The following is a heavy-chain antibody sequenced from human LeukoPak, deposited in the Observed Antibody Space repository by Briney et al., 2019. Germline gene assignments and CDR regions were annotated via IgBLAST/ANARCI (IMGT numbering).Heavy chain of an antibody. CDR1: GGSFSGYY. CDR2: INHSGST. D-gene: IGHD4/OR15-4a*01. CDR3: ARDRGPLGADY. J-gene: IGHJ4*02. V-gene: IGHV4-34*01. Sequence: SETLSLTCAVYGGSFSGYYWSWIRQPPGKGLEWIGEINHSGSTNYNPSLKSRVTISVDTSKNQFSLKLSSVTAADTAVYYCARDRGPLGADYWGQGTLVTVSS.